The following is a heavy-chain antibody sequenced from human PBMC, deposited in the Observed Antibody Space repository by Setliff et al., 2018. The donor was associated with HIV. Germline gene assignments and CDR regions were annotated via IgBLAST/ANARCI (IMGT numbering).Heavy chain of an antibody. CDR2: INYSGTT. CDR1: GGSISSYY. Sequence: SETLSLTCTVSGGSISSYYWSWIRQPPGKRLEWIGHINYSGTTNYNPSLKSRVTISGDTSKNQFSLKLSSVTAADTAVYYCARRGLDTTLVDAFDIWGQGTVVTVSS. V-gene: IGHV4-59*12. D-gene: IGHD1-1*01. CDR3: ARRGLDTTLVDAFDI. J-gene: IGHJ3*02.